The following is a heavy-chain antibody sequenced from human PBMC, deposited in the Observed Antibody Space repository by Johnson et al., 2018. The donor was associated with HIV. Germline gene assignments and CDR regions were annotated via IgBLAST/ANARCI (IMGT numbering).Heavy chain of an antibody. CDR2: ISSDGRT. CDR3: ASSVNVQGGYDI. Sequence: VQLVESGGGLVQPGGSLRLSCAASGFTVGSKYMIWVRLAPGEGLEWVSGISSDGRTHYPDSVKGRFSISRDNSKNTLSLQLNSVRADDTAVYFCASSVNVQGGYDIWGQGTMVTVSS. D-gene: IGHD3-22*01. CDR1: GFTVGSKY. J-gene: IGHJ3*02. V-gene: IGHV3-66*01.